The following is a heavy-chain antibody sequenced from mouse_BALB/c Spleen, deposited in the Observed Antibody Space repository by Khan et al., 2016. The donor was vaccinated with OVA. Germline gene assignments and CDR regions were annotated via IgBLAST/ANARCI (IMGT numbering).Heavy chain of an antibody. CDR3: ARQPYEHYCIMAY. J-gene: IGHJ4*01. Sequence: QVQLKESGPGLVAPSQSLSITCTISGFTLTNYGVHWVRQPPGKGLEWLVVIWSDGSTTYNSTLITRLSISKDNYKSQAFLKMNSHQTYDTAIYYCARQPYEHYCIMAYWGQGISVTVSS. CDR2: IWSDGST. D-gene: IGHD1-1*01. CDR1: GFTLTNYG. V-gene: IGHV2-6-1*01.